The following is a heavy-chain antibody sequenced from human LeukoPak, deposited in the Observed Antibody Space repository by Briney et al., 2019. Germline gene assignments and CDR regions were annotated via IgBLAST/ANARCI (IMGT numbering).Heavy chain of an antibody. V-gene: IGHV3-7*01. CDR1: GFTFSNDW. CDR3: ATLNGPLFEY. CDR2: IHQHGNEK. Sequence: GGSLRLSCAASGFTFSNDWMSWVRQAPGKGLEWVASIHQHGNEKYFVDSVRGRFTISRDNAKNSLYLQMSSLRAEDTAVYYCATLNGPLFEYWGQGTLVTVSS. D-gene: IGHD2-8*01. J-gene: IGHJ4*02.